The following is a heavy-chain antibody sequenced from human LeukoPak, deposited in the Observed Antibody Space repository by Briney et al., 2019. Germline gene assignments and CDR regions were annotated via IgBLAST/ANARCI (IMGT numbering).Heavy chain of an antibody. CDR3: TRDRADSSSWYPYYYYYYMDV. D-gene: IGHD6-13*01. CDR1: GFTFGDYA. J-gene: IGHJ6*03. Sequence: TGGSLRLSCTASGFTFGDYAMSWFRQAPGKGLEWVGFIRSKAYGGTTEYAASVKGRFTISRDDSKSIAYLQMNSLKTEDTAVYYCTRDRADSSSWYPYYYYYYMDVWGKGTTVTVSS. V-gene: IGHV3-49*03. CDR2: IRSKAYGGTT.